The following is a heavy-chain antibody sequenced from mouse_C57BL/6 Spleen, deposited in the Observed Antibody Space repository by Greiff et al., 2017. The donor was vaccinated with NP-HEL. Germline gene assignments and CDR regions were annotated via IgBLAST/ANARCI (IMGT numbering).Heavy chain of an antibody. Sequence: LQESGAELARPGASVKLSCKASGYTFTSYGIRWVKQRTGQGLEWIGEIYPRSGNTYYNEKFKGKATLTADKSSSTAYMELRSLTSEDSAVYFCAGVYYDYVLFAYWGQGTLVTVSA. CDR2: IYPRSGNT. CDR3: AGVYYDYVLFAY. CDR1: GYTFTSYG. D-gene: IGHD2-4*01. J-gene: IGHJ3*01. V-gene: IGHV1-81*01.